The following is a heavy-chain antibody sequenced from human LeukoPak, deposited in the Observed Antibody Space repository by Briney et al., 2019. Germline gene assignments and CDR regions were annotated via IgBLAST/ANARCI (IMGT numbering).Heavy chain of an antibody. V-gene: IGHV3-21*01. CDR3: ARGPNYYDSSGPTQDAFDI. D-gene: IGHD3-22*01. Sequence: PGGSLRLSCAASGFTFSSYSMKWVRQAPGKGLEWGSSISCSSSNIYYADSEKGGFTISRENAKNSMYLKMNSLRAEDTAVYYCARGPNYYDSSGPTQDAFDIWGQGTMVTVSS. CDR1: GFTFSSYS. J-gene: IGHJ3*02. CDR2: ISCSSSNI.